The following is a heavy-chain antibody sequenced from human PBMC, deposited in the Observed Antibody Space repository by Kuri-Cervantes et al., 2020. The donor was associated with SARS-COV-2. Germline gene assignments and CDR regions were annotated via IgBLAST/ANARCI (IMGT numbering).Heavy chain of an antibody. CDR3: AMGLEGIYSNYEPDY. Sequence: ASVKVSCKVSGYTLTELSMHWVRQAPGKGLEWMGGFDPEDGETIYAQKFQGRVTMTEDTSTDTAYMELSSLRSDDTAVYYCAMGLEGIYSNYEPDYWGQGTLVTVSS. CDR2: FDPEDGET. J-gene: IGHJ4*02. V-gene: IGHV1-24*01. CDR1: GYTLTELS. D-gene: IGHD4-11*01.